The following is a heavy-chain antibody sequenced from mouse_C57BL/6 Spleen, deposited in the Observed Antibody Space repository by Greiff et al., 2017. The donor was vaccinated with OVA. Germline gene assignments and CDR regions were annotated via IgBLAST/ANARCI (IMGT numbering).Heavy chain of an antibody. Sequence: VQLKESGPGLVKPSQSLSLTCSVTGYSITSGYYWNWIRQFPGNKLEWMGYISYDGSNNYNPSLKNRISITRDTSKNQFFLKLNSVTTEDTATYYCARARPYWYFDVWGTGTTVTVSS. J-gene: IGHJ1*03. CDR1: GYSITSGYY. V-gene: IGHV3-6*01. CDR3: ARARPYWYFDV. CDR2: ISYDGSN.